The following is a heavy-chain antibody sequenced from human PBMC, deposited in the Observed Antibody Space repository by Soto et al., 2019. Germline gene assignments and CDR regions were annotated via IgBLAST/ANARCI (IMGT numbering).Heavy chain of an antibody. J-gene: IGHJ5*02. Sequence: SGKVSFKASGGTFISYAISWVRQAPGQGLEWMGGIITIFGTANYSQKFQGRVTITADESTSTAYMELSSLRSEDTAVYYCASSDIAHGRFRESRRFDXWGQGTLVTVSX. CDR3: ASSDIAHGRFRESRRFDX. D-gene: IGHD3-10*01. CDR2: IITIFGTA. CDR1: GGTFISYA. V-gene: IGHV1-69*13.